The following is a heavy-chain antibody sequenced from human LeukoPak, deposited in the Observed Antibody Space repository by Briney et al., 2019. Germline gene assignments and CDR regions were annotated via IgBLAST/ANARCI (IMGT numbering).Heavy chain of an antibody. J-gene: IGHJ5*02. CDR3: GRRGYCSSTSCYEYWFDP. CDR2: IDHSGST. CDR1: GGSFTGYY. V-gene: IGHV4-34*01. Sequence: PSETLSLTCAVYGGSFTGYYWSWIRQSPGQGVEWIGEIDHSGSTSYKSSLKSRVTISVDTSKNQFSLKLCSVTATDTAVYYCGRRGYCSSTSCYEYWFDPWGQGTLVTVSS. D-gene: IGHD2-2*01.